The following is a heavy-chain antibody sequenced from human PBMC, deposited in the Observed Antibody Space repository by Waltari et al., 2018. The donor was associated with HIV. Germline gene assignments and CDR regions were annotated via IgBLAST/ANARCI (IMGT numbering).Heavy chain of an antibody. J-gene: IGHJ4*02. V-gene: IGHV4-34*02. Sequence: QVRLQQWGAGLLKPSETLSLTCAVYGGSFSNYYWTWIRQTPGKGLEWIGEINHSGTTDYTPSLKSRLTMSIDTSKNQFSLKLNSVTAADTAVYYCARHRFTRGNSAWYFLYWGQGTHVTVSS. CDR2: INHSGTT. CDR1: GGSFSNYY. D-gene: IGHD6-19*01. CDR3: ARHRFTRGNSAWYFLY.